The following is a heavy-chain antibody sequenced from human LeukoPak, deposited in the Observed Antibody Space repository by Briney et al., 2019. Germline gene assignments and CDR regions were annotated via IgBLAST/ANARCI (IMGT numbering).Heavy chain of an antibody. CDR1: GFTFDAYA. J-gene: IGHJ4*02. CDR2: ITANGENT. D-gene: IGHD2-2*01. CDR3: AKGRRDDSFYGTLDS. V-gene: IGHV3-43*02. Sequence: PGGSLRLSCTASGFTFDAYAMYWVRQAPGKGLKWVSLITANGENTYYADSVKGRFTISRDTSKNSLYLQMNFLRSEDTAFYSCAKGRRDDSFYGTLDSWGRGTPVAVSS.